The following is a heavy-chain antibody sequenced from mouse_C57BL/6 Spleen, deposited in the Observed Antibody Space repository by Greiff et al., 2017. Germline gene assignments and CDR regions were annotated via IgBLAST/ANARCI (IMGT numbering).Heavy chain of an antibody. CDR1: GYAFSSSW. V-gene: IGHV1-82*01. CDR3: AANLLLRY. J-gene: IGHJ2*01. D-gene: IGHD1-1*01. Sequence: VQLQQSGPELVKPGASVKISCKASGYAFSSSWMNWVQQRPGKGLEWIGRIYTGDGVTNYNGKFKGKATLTADKSSSTAYMQLSSLTSEDSAVYFCAANLLLRYWGQGTTLTVSS. CDR2: IYTGDGVT.